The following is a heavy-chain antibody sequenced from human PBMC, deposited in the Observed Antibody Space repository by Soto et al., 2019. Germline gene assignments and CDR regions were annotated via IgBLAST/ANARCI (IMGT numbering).Heavy chain of an antibody. CDR3: APHVSCCGGSCQYDAFAI. V-gene: IGHV3-23*01. D-gene: IGHD2-15*01. J-gene: IGHJ3*02. Sequence: EVQVLESGGGLVQPGGSLRLSCEGSGFTVSSHAMTWIRQAPGKGPEWVSTITADGGTDYTDSVKGRFDISRETSESTLYLQMNSLGAEDTAAYYCAPHVSCCGGSCQYDAFAIRGQGTMFTVSS. CDR1: GFTVSSHA. CDR2: ITADGGT.